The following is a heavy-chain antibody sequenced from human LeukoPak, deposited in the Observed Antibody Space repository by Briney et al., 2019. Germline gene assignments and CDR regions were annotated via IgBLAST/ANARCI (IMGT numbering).Heavy chain of an antibody. J-gene: IGHJ4*02. CDR3: ARGTLRYFDF. CDR1: GYTLTSYY. D-gene: IGHD3-9*01. CDR2: INPSGGRTT. Sequence: GASVKVSCKASGYTLTSYYMHWVRQAPGQGPEWMGVINPSGGRTTSYAQKIQGRVTMTRDTPMSTVNMELSSLRSEDTAVYYSARGTLRYFDFWGQGTLVTVSS. V-gene: IGHV1-46*01.